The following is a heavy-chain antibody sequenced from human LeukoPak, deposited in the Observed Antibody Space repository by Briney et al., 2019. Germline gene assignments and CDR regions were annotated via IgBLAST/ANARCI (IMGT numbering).Heavy chain of an antibody. CDR1: GFTFDDYA. Sequence: PGGSLRLSCAASGFTFDDYAMHWVRQAPGKGLEGVSGNSWNSGSIGYADSVKGRFTISRDNAKNSLYLQMNSLRAEDTAVYYCAKNPVQLLSYGESFYFDSWGQGTLVTVSS. D-gene: IGHD3-10*01. CDR2: NSWNSGSI. V-gene: IGHV3-9*01. J-gene: IGHJ4*02. CDR3: AKNPVQLLSYGESFYFDS.